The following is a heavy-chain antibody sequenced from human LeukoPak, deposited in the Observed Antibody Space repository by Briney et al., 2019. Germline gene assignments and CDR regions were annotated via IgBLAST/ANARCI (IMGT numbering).Heavy chain of an antibody. V-gene: IGHV3-9*01. J-gene: IGHJ4*02. CDR3: AKDLSGDYFFDY. CDR1: GFIFDDYA. D-gene: IGHD4-17*01. CDR2: ISWNSGSI. Sequence: GRSLRLSCAGSGFIFDDYAMHWVRQAPGKGLEWVAGISWNSGSIGYVDSVKGRFTISRDNAKNSLSLQMNSLRAEDTALYYCAKDLSGDYFFDYWGQGTLVTVSS.